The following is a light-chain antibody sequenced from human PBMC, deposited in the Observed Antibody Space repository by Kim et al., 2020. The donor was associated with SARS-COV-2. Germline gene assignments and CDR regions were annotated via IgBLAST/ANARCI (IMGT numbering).Light chain of an antibody. Sequence: ASVGDRVTITCRASQGISSWLAWYQQKSGKAPKFLISAVSSLQSGVPSRFSGSGSGTDFTLTISSLQPEDFATYYCQLGNIFPLTFGGGTKVDIK. CDR2: AVS. CDR1: QGISSW. CDR3: QLGNIFPLT. V-gene: IGKV1-12*01. J-gene: IGKJ4*01.